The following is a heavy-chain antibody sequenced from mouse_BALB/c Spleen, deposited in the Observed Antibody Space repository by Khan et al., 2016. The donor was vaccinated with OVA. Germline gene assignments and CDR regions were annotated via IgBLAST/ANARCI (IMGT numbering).Heavy chain of an antibody. Sequence: QVQLKQSGAELARPVASVKLSCKASGYTLTSYTIRWIKKRPGQGLEWIGYINPSNGYTNYNQKFKDKATLTTDKPSTTAYLQLSSLTSEDSAVYNCVRDGAYHRNDGWFAYWGQGTLVTVSA. D-gene: IGHD2-14*01. CDR2: INPSNGYT. CDR1: GYTLTSYT. V-gene: IGHV1-4*01. CDR3: VRDGAYHRNDGWFAY. J-gene: IGHJ3*01.